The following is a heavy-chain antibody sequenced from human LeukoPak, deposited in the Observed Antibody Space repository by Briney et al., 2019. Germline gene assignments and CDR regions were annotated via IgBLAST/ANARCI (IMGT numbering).Heavy chain of an antibody. CDR3: AREGHDSSGYYVADY. D-gene: IGHD3-22*01. Sequence: GGSLRLSCTASGFTFSDYYMTWIRQAPGKGLEWVAVIWYDGSNKYYADSVKGRFTISRDNSKNTLYLQMNSLRAEDTAVHYCAREGHDSSGYYVADYWGQGTLVTVSS. V-gene: IGHV3-33*08. CDR1: GFTFSDYY. CDR2: IWYDGSNK. J-gene: IGHJ4*02.